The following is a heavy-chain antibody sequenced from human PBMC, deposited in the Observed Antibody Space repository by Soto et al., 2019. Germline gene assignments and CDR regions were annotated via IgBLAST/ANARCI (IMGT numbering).Heavy chain of an antibody. CDR1: GGSISSYY. V-gene: IGHV4-59*01. Sequence: SETLSLTCTVSGGSISSYYWSWIRQPPGKGLEWIGYIYYSGSTNYNPSLKSRVTISVDTSKNQFSLKLSSVTAADTAVYYCARDLGYSYGGLGNWFDPWGQGTLVTVSS. D-gene: IGHD5-18*01. CDR3: ARDLGYSYGGLGNWFDP. CDR2: IYYSGST. J-gene: IGHJ5*02.